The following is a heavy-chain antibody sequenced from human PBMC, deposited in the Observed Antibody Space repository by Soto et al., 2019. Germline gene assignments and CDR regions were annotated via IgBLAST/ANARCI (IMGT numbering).Heavy chain of an antibody. CDR3: ARLQFYDLWSGSVPMDF. J-gene: IGHJ6*01. V-gene: IGHV4-61*01. Sequence: PSETLSLTCTVSGGSVSSGSHQGRWIRQSPGKGLEWIGYIYYTGSTNYNPSLKSRGTISVDTSKNQLSLKLTSVTAADTALYFCARLQFYDLWSGSVPMDFWGQGTTVNVSS. D-gene: IGHD3-3*01. CDR2: IYYTGST. CDR1: GGSVSSGSHQ.